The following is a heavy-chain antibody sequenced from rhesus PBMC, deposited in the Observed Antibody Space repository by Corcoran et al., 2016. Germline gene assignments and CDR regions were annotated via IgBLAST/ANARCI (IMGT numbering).Heavy chain of an antibody. D-gene: IGHD6-13*01. Sequence: EVQLVESGGGLVQPGGSLRLSCTGSGFTFSSYYMYWIRQAPGKGLQWVSAINAGGGNTWYTDYVKGRFTISKENAKNTLYLQMNSLRAEDTAVYYCAKDRGIAAAFDYWGQGVLVTVSS. J-gene: IGHJ4*01. CDR1: GFTFSSYY. CDR2: INAGGGNT. CDR3: AKDRGIAAAFDY. V-gene: IGHV3-22*01.